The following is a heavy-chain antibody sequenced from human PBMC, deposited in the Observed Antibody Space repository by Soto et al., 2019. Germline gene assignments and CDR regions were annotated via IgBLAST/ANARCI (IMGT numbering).Heavy chain of an antibody. CDR1: GGSIRSYY. CDR3: AKLGGYYQAYDY. Sequence: SETLSLTCTVSGGSIRSYYWSWIRQPPGKGLEWIGYIYYSGSTKYNPSLKSRVTISVDSSKNQFSLKLDSVTAADTAVYYCAKLGGYYQAYDYCGQGTLVTVSS. CDR2: IYYSGST. V-gene: IGHV4-59*08. J-gene: IGHJ4*02. D-gene: IGHD3-22*01.